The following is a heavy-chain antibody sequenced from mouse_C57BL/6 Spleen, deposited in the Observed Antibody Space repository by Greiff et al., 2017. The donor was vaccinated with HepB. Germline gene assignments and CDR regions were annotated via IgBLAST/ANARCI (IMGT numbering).Heavy chain of an antibody. J-gene: IGHJ4*01. V-gene: IGHV14-4*01. Sequence: VQLQQSGAELVRPGASVKLSCTASGFNIKDDYMHWVKQRPEQGLEWIGWFDPENGDTEYASKFQGKATITADTSSNTAYLQLSSLTSEDTAVYYCTAQATGAMDYWGQGTSVTVSS. CDR2: FDPENGDT. D-gene: IGHD3-2*02. CDR1: GFNIKDDY. CDR3: TAQATGAMDY.